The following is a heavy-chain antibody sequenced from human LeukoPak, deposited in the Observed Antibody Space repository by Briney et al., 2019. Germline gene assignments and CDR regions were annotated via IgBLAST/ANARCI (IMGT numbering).Heavy chain of an antibody. CDR3: ARKNPTAGYSSGWYDY. J-gene: IGHJ4*02. D-gene: IGHD6-19*01. Sequence: SETLSLTCTVSGGSISSYYWSWIRQPPGKGLEWIGYIYYSGSTNYNPSLKSRVTISVDTSKNQFSLKLSSVTAADTAVYYCARKNPTAGYSSGWYDYWGQGTLVTVSS. V-gene: IGHV4-59*01. CDR2: IYYSGST. CDR1: GGSISSYY.